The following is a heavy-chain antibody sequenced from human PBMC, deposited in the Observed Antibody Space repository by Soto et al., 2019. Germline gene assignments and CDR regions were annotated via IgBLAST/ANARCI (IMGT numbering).Heavy chain of an antibody. CDR2: ISYDGSNK. Sequence: GGSLRLSRAASGFTFSSYAMHWVRQAPGKGLEWVAVISYDGSNKYYADSVKGRFTISRDNSKNTPYLQMNSLRAEDTAVYYCASFAIAARPPYYYYGMDVWGQGTTVTVSS. CDR3: ASFAIAARPPYYYYGMDV. CDR1: GFTFSSYA. D-gene: IGHD6-6*01. V-gene: IGHV3-30-3*01. J-gene: IGHJ6*02.